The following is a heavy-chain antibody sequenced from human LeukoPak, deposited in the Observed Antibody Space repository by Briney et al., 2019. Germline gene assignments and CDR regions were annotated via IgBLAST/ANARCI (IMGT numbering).Heavy chain of an antibody. CDR3: AKGVNFWSGGDYFDY. V-gene: IGHV3-23*01. CDR2: ISGSGGNT. D-gene: IGHD3-3*01. Sequence: GGSLRLSCAASGSTFSSYAMSWVRQAPGKGLEWVSGISGSGGNTYYADSVKGRFTISRDNSENTLYLQMNSLRAEDTAVYYCAKGVNFWSGGDYFDYWGQGTLVTVSS. CDR1: GSTFSSYA. J-gene: IGHJ4*02.